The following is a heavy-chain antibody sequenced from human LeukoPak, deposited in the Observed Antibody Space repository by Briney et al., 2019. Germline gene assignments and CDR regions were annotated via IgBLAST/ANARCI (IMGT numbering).Heavy chain of an antibody. D-gene: IGHD1-26*01. V-gene: IGHV3-74*01. J-gene: IGHJ4*02. CDR3: VRDGVGAPPFDY. CDR1: GFTFSNHW. CDR2: IKGDGSSI. Sequence: QSGGSLRLSCAASGFTFSNHWMHWVRQTPGKGLVWVSRIKGDGSSISHADSVKGRFTISRDNAKNTLDLQMNNLRVEDTAVYYCVRDGVGAPPFDYWGEGSWSPSPQ.